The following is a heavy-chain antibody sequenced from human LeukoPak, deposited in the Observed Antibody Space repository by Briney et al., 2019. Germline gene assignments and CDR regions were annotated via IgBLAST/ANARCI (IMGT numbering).Heavy chain of an antibody. D-gene: IGHD1-26*01. V-gene: IGHV3-23*01. CDR2: ISESDGST. CDR3: AKRSPAYYFDY. CDR1: GFTFNTSF. J-gene: IGHJ4*02. Sequence: ASLRLSCAASGFTFNTSFMTWVRQAPGKGLGWVSAISESDGSTFYADSVKGRFTVSRDNSQNTLYLEMNSLTAEDTAVYFCAKRSPAYYFDYWGQGILVTVSS.